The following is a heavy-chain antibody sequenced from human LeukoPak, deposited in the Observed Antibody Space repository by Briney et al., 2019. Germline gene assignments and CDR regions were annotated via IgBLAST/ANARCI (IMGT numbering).Heavy chain of an antibody. Sequence: GGSLRLSRAASGFTVSSNYMSWVRQAPGKGLEWVSVINSGGSTYYADSVKGRFTISRDNSKNTLYLQMNSLRAEDTAVYYCARDLNDYYDSSGYYRDWFDPWGQGTLVTVSS. CDR3: ARDLNDYYDSSGYYRDWFDP. J-gene: IGHJ5*02. CDR2: INSGGST. V-gene: IGHV3-66*01. CDR1: GFTVSSNY. D-gene: IGHD3-22*01.